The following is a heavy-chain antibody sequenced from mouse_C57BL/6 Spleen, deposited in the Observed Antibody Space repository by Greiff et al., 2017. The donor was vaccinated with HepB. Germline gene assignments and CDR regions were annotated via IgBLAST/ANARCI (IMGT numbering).Heavy chain of an antibody. J-gene: IGHJ1*03. CDR2: INPNNGGT. CDR1: GYTFTDYY. CDR3: ARSNYYGSSLGWYFDV. D-gene: IGHD1-1*01. V-gene: IGHV1-26*01. Sequence: VQLQQSGPELVKPGASVKISCKASGYTFTDYYMNWVKQSHGKSLEWIGDINPNNGGTSYNQKFKGKATLTVDKSSSTAYMELRSLTSEDSAVYYCARSNYYGSSLGWYFDVWGTGTTVTVSS.